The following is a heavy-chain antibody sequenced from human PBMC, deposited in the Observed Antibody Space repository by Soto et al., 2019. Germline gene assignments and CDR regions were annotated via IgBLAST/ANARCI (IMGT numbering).Heavy chain of an antibody. J-gene: IGHJ4*02. V-gene: IGHV3-7*03. Sequence: WSLRLSCAASGFTFSSYWMSWVRQAPGKGLEWVANIKQDGSEKYYVDSVKGRFTISRDNAKNSLYLQMNSLRAEDTAVYYCARDMVWSGYYLYYFDYWGQGTLVTVSS. D-gene: IGHD3-3*01. CDR1: GFTFSSYW. CDR2: IKQDGSEK. CDR3: ARDMVWSGYYLYYFDY.